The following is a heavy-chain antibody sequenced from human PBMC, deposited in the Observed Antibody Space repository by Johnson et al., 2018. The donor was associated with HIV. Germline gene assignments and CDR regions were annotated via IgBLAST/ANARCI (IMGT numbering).Heavy chain of an antibody. Sequence: VQLVESGGGLVQPGGSLRLSCAASGFTVSSNYMSWVRQAPGKGLEWVSVIYSGGRTYYADSVKGRFTISRDNSKNTLYLQMNSLRAEDTAVYYCAKSQDRSAYDYDFDIWGQGTMVTVSS. V-gene: IGHV3-66*01. CDR3: AKSQDRSAYDYDFDI. J-gene: IGHJ3*02. CDR1: GFTVSSNY. D-gene: IGHD3-22*01. CDR2: IYSGGRT.